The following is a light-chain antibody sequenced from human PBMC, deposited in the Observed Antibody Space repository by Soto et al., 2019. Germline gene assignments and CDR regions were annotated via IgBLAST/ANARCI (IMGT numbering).Light chain of an antibody. J-gene: IGKJ1*01. CDR1: QTVSSRY. CDR3: QQYATSPRT. V-gene: IGKV3-20*01. CDR2: GAS. Sequence: EIVLTQSPGTLSLSPGERATLSCRANQTVSSRYLAWYQQKPGQAPRLLIYGASTRATGIPDRFSGSGSGTDFTLTITRLDPEDFAVYYCQQYATSPRTFGQGTKVEIK.